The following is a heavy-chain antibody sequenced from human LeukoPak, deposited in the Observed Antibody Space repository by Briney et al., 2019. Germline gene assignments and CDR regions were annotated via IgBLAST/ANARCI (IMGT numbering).Heavy chain of an antibody. CDR3: ARRTYYYDSSGYYSAYSLDP. V-gene: IGHV5-51*01. Sequence: GESLKISCKGSGYSFTSYWIGWVRQMPGKGLEWMGIIYPGDSDTRYSPSFQGQVTISADKSISTAYLQWSSLKASDTAMYYCARRTYYYDSSGYYSAYSLDPWGQGTLVTVSS. D-gene: IGHD3-22*01. CDR1: GYSFTSYW. CDR2: IYPGDSDT. J-gene: IGHJ5*02.